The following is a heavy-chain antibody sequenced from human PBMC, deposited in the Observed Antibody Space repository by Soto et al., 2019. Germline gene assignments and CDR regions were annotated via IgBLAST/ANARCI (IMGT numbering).Heavy chain of an antibody. CDR2: ISGSGGST. CDR3: AKFWRGIAVAGALAY. CDR1: GFTFSSYA. V-gene: IGHV3-23*01. J-gene: IGHJ4*02. D-gene: IGHD6-19*01. Sequence: PGGSLRLSCAASGFTFSSYAMSWVRQAPGKGLEWVSAISGSGGSTYYADSVKGRFTISRDNSKNTLYLQMNSLRAEDTAVYYFAKFWRGIAVAGALAYWGQGTLVTVSS.